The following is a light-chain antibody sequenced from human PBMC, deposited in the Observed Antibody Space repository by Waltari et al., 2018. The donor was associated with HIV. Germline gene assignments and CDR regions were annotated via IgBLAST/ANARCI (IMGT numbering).Light chain of an antibody. CDR3: QQYINWPPWS. J-gene: IGKJ1*01. CDR1: QSVGSN. CDR2: SAS. Sequence: EIVMTQSPATLSVSPGERVTISCRASQSVGSNLAWYQQKPGRAPSLLVYSASTRATGIPARFSGSGSGTEFTLTICSLQSEDFAVYYCQQYINWPPWSFGQGTKVEIK. V-gene: IGKV3-15*01.